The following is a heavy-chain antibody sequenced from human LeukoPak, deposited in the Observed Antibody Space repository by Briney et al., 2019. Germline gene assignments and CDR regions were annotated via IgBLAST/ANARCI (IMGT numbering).Heavy chain of an antibody. J-gene: IGHJ4*02. Sequence: GGSLRLSCAASGFTFSSYAMSWVRQAPGKGLEWVSAISGSGGSTYYADSVKGRFTISRDNAKNSLYLQMNSLRAEDTAVYYCARDERYSGYDLWYYFDYWGQGTLVTVSS. CDR2: ISGSGGST. CDR1: GFTFSSYA. D-gene: IGHD5-12*01. CDR3: ARDERYSGYDLWYYFDY. V-gene: IGHV3-23*01.